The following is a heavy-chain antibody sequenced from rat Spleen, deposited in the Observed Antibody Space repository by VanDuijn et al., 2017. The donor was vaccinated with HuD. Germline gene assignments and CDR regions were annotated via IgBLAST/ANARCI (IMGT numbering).Heavy chain of an antibody. CDR1: GFTFSNYD. J-gene: IGHJ3*01. CDR3: ARHGGLRNWFDY. D-gene: IGHD1-11*01. Sequence: EVQLVESGGGLVQPGRSLKLSCGASGFTFSNYDMAWVRQAPTKGLEWIASINSDGDNTYYRDSVKGRFTIPRDNVKNTQYLQMDSQRSEDTATYYCARHGGLRNWFDYWGQGTLVTVSS. V-gene: IGHV5S13*01. CDR2: INSDGDNT.